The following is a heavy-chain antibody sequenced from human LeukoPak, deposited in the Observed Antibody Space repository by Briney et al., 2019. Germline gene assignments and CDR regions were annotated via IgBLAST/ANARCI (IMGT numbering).Heavy chain of an antibody. D-gene: IGHD2-15*01. CDR1: GFTFSSYG. CDR3: AKDTHADY. J-gene: IGHJ4*02. Sequence: PGGSLRLSCAASGFTFSSYGMHWVRQAPGKGLEWVALISYDGSNKDYADSVKGRFTISRDNSKNTLYLRMNSLRAEDTAVYYCAKDTHADYWGQGILVTVSS. V-gene: IGHV3-30*18. CDR2: ISYDGSNK.